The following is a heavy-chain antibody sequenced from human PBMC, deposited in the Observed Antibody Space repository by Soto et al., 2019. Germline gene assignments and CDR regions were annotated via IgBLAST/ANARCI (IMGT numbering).Heavy chain of an antibody. CDR2: ISAYNGNT. D-gene: IGHD3-16*01. CDR3: ARDAQGVFLHY. CDR1: GYTFTSYG. V-gene: IGHV1-18*01. Sequence: QVQLVQSGAEVKKPGASVKVSCKASGYTFTSYGISWVRQAPGQGLEWMGWISAYNGNTNYAQKLQGRXTXTXXTSTRPAYMELRSLRSDDTAVYYCARDAQGVFLHYWGQGTLVTVSS. J-gene: IGHJ4*02.